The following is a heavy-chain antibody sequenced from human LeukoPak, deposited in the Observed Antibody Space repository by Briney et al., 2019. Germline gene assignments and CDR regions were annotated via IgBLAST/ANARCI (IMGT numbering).Heavy chain of an antibody. Sequence: ASVKVSCKASGYTFTSYDINWVRQATGQGLEWMGWINPNSGGTNYAQKFQGRVTMTRDTSISTAYMELSRLRSDDTAVYYCARGRLSENLWFGELWYYYYYGMDVWGQGTTVTVSS. CDR1: GYTFTSYD. V-gene: IGHV1-2*02. D-gene: IGHD3-10*01. J-gene: IGHJ6*02. CDR2: INPNSGGT. CDR3: ARGRLSENLWFGELWYYYYYGMDV.